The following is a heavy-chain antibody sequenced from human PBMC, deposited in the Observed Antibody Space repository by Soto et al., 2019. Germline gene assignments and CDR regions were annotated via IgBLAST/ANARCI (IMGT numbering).Heavy chain of an antibody. V-gene: IGHV4-30-2*01. CDR2: IYHSGST. CDR1: GGSISSGGYS. Sequence: PSETLSLTCAVSGGSISSGGYSWSWIRQPPGKGLEWIGYIYHSGSTYYNPSLKSRVTISVDRSKNQFSLKLSSVTAADTAVYYCARAGTTVTTLMHGMDVWGQGTTVTVSS. J-gene: IGHJ6*02. D-gene: IGHD4-17*01. CDR3: ARAGTTVTTLMHGMDV.